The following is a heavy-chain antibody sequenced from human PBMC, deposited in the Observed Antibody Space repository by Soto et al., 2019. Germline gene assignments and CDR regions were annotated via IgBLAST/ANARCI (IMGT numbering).Heavy chain of an antibody. CDR3: ARDAAVPGESDRFDY. CDR2: AYHNGLT. V-gene: IGHV4-4*02. D-gene: IGHD6-19*01. J-gene: IGHJ4*02. CDR1: GDSVTSNVW. Sequence: SETLSLTCAVSGDSVTSNVWWSWVRQPPGKGLEWIGEAYHNGLTDYNPSLKSRVTMSVDTSKNEFSLKLTSLTAADTAIYYCARDAAVPGESDRFDYCGQGTLVTVSS.